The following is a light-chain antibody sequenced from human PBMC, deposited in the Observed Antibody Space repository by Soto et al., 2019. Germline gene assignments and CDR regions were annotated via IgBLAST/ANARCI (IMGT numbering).Light chain of an antibody. J-gene: IGKJ4*01. V-gene: IGKV2-30*01. CDR2: EGY. CDR1: QSLVDSAGNTY. Sequence: DVVMTQSPLSLPVTLGQPASISCRASQSLVDSAGNTYLDWFQQRPGQSPRRLIKEGYKRDSGVPDRFSGSVSGNDFTLKVSRVEDEDVGGYYCMQGTHWPLTFGGGTKVEIK. CDR3: MQGTHWPLT.